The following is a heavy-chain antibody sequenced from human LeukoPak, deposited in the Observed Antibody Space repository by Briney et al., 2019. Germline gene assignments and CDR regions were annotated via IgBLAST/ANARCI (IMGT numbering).Heavy chain of an antibody. CDR2: IYYSGST. D-gene: IGHD3-16*02. V-gene: IGHV4-39*01. CDR1: GGSISSSSYY. CDR3: ARQMGELSFIVVGMMGFAFDI. J-gene: IGHJ3*02. Sequence: KSSETLSLTCTVSGGSISSSSYYWGWIRQPPGKGLEWIGSIYYSGSTYYNPSLKSRVTISVDTSKNQFSLKLSSVTAADTAVYYCARQMGELSFIVVGMMGFAFDIWGQGTMVTVSS.